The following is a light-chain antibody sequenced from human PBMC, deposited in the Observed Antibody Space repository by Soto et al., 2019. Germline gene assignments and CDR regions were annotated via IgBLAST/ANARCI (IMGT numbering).Light chain of an antibody. Sequence: QSALTHPGSVCWSPGHSITISCTGTSSDVGSYNLVSWYQQHPGKAPKLMIYEGSKRPSGVSNRFSGSKSGNTASPTISGLQAEDAADYYCCSYAGSRTFVLGTGTKV. J-gene: IGLJ1*01. CDR1: SSDVGSYNL. V-gene: IGLV2-23*01. CDR3: CSYAGSRTFV. CDR2: EGS.